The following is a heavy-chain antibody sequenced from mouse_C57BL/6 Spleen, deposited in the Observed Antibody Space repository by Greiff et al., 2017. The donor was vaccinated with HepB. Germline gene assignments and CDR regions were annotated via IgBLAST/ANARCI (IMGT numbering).Heavy chain of an antibody. Sequence: EVKLMESGGGLVQPGGSLKLSCAASGFTFSDYYMYWVRQTPEKRLEWVAYISNGGGSTYYPDTVKGRFTISRDNAKNTLYLQMSRLKSEDTAMYYCARGGGYSYYAMDYWGQGTSVTVSS. V-gene: IGHV5-12*01. D-gene: IGHD2-3*01. J-gene: IGHJ4*01. CDR3: ARGGGYSYYAMDY. CDR1: GFTFSDYY. CDR2: ISNGGGST.